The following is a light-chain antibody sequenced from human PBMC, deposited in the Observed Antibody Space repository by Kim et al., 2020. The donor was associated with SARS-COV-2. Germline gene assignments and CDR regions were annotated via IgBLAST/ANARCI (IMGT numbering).Light chain of an antibody. CDR1: SLRSCY. CDR2: AKN. CDR3: YSPHSSGYYWM. Sequence: ALRPTVSITCPGDSLRSCYASSYQQKPAQAPVLVIYAKNKPPPGIPDRFSGSNSGNTASLTITGAQAEDEADYYCYSPHSSGYYWMFGGGTQLTVL. J-gene: IGLJ3*02. V-gene: IGLV3-19*01.